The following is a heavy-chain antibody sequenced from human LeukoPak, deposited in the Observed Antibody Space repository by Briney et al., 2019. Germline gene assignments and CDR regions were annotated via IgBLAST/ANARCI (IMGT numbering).Heavy chain of an antibody. D-gene: IGHD2-15*01. CDR1: GFSLSTSGMC. V-gene: IGHV2-70*11. CDR2: IDWDDAK. CDR3: ARTAYCSGGTCSFDY. J-gene: IGHJ4*02. Sequence: SGPALVKPTQTLTLTCTFSGFSLSTSGMCVSWIRQPPGKALEWLARIDWDDAKYYNTSLKTRLTISKDTSKNQVVLTMTNMDPVDTATFYCARTAYCSGGTCSFDYWGQRTLVTVSS.